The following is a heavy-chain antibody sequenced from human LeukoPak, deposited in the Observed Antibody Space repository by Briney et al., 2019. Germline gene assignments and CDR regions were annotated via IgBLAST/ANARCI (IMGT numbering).Heavy chain of an antibody. Sequence: PGESLKISCKGSGYSFTSYWIGWVRHVPGKGLECMGIIHPGDSDTRYSPSFQGQVTISVDRSSSTAYIQWSRLKASDTAMYYCATHPGGLQSGFDNWGQGTLVTVSS. J-gene: IGHJ4*02. CDR2: IHPGDSDT. CDR3: ATHPGGLQSGFDN. V-gene: IGHV5-51*01. D-gene: IGHD5-24*01. CDR1: GYSFTSYW.